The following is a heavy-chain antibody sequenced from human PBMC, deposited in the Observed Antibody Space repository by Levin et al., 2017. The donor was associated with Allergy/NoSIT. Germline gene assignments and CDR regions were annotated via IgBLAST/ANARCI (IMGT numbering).Heavy chain of an antibody. J-gene: IGHJ4*02. CDR3: ARLAAAGNFDY. Sequence: SETLSLTCTVSGGSISSSSYYWGWIRQPPGKGLEWIGSIYYSGSTYYNPSLKSRVTISVDTSKNQFSLKLSSVTAADTAVYYCARLAAAGNFDYWGQGTLVTVSS. D-gene: IGHD6-13*01. V-gene: IGHV4-39*01. CDR2: IYYSGST. CDR1: GGSISSSSYY.